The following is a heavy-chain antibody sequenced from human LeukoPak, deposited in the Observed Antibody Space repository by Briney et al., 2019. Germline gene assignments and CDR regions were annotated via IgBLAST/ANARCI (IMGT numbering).Heavy chain of an antibody. CDR2: INHSGST. J-gene: IGHJ4*02. CDR3: ARDSTMIVVGLIDY. CDR1: GGSFSGYY. D-gene: IGHD3-22*01. Sequence: SETLSLTCAVYGGSFSGYYWSWIRQPPGKGLEWIGEINHSGSTNYNPSLKSRVTISVDTSKNQFSLKLSSVTAADTAVYYCARDSTMIVVGLIDYWGQGTLVTVSS. V-gene: IGHV4-34*01.